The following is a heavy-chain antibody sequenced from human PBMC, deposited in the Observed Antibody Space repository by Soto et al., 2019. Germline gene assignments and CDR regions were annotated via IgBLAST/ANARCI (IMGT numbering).Heavy chain of an antibody. J-gene: IGHJ6*02. CDR3: TTGSVEGI. V-gene: IGHV3-15*07. Sequence: EVQLVESAGGLVKPGGSHRLSCVASGFPFNGAWMNWVRQAPGEGLEWVGRIKTSAGGGATDYAAPVQGRFTISRDDSKNALYRHMNSRRTEDTAIYYCTTGSVEGIWGQGTTVTVSS. D-gene: IGHD2-15*01. CDR1: GFPFNGAW. CDR2: IKTSAGGGAT.